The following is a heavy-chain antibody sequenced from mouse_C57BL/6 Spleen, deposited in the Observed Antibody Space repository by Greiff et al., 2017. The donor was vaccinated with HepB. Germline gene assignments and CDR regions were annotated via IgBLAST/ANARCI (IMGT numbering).Heavy chain of an antibody. Sequence: VQLQESGPELVKPGASVKISCKASGYSFTSYYIHWVKQRPGQGLEWIGWIYPGSGNTKYNEKFKGKATLTADTSSSTAYMQLSSLTSEDSAVYYCAKDSNYGFAYWGQGTLVTVSA. D-gene: IGHD2-5*01. J-gene: IGHJ3*01. V-gene: IGHV1-66*01. CDR3: AKDSNYGFAY. CDR2: IYPGSGNT. CDR1: GYSFTSYY.